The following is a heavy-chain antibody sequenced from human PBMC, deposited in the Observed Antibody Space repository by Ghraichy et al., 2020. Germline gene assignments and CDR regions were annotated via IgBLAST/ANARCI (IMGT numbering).Heavy chain of an antibody. CDR2: ISGYSTNR. D-gene: IGHD2-2*01. CDR1: GYTFPNYD. CDR3: AREGPLPADCSSISCQNYYYYGMDV. V-gene: IGHV1-18*01. Sequence: ASVKVSCKASGYTFPNYDISWVRQAPGQGLEWMGWISGYSTNRKYAQKFQGRVTLTTDTSTSTAYMELAGLISDDTAVYFCAREGPLPADCSSISCQNYYYYGMDVWGQGTTVTVSS. J-gene: IGHJ6*02.